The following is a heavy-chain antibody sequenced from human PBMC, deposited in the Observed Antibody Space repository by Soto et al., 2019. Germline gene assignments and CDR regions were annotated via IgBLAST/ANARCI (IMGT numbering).Heavy chain of an antibody. Sequence: QEQLVQSGAEVKKPGSSVKVSCKASGGLFSSYPISWVRQVPGQGLEWRGGFIPVFQTAYYTQRFQGRVTITADESTNTAYMELSSLRSEDTAMYYCARGGSGYTWFNEFWGPGTLVTVSS. CDR2: FIPVFQTA. D-gene: IGHD1-20*01. V-gene: IGHV1-69*01. J-gene: IGHJ4*02. CDR3: ARGGSGYTWFNEF. CDR1: GGLFSSYP.